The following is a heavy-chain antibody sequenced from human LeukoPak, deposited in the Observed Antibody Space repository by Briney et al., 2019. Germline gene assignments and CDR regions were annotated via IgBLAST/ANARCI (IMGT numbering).Heavy chain of an antibody. V-gene: IGHV3-48*01. CDR1: GFTFSSYS. Sequence: PGGSLRLSCAASGFTFSSYSMNWVRQAPGKGLEWVSSISSSSSTIYYADSVKGRFTISRDNAKNSLYLQMNSLRAEDTAVYYCARAPYSYESSYYYYMDVWGKGTTVTVSS. J-gene: IGHJ6*03. CDR2: ISSSSSTI. CDR3: ARAPYSYESSYYYYMDV. D-gene: IGHD5-18*01.